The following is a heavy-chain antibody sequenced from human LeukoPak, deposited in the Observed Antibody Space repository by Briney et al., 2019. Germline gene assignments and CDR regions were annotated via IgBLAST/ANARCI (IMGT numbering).Heavy chain of an antibody. CDR1: GFTFSDYY. D-gene: IGHD6-19*01. CDR3: ATSSGWRHSGTDY. J-gene: IGHJ4*02. CDR2: ISSSSSYT. Sequence: PGGSLRLSCAASGFTFSDYYMSWIRQAPGKGLEWVPYISSSSSYTNYADSVKGRFTISRDNAKNSLYLQMNSLRAEDTAVYYCATSSGWRHSGTDYWGQGTLVTVSS. V-gene: IGHV3-11*06.